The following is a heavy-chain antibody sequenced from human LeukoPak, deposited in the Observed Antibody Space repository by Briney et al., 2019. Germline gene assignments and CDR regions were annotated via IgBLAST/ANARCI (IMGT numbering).Heavy chain of an antibody. CDR1: GGSFSGYY. V-gene: IGHV4-34*01. Sequence: SSETLSLTCAVYGGSFSGYYWSWIRQPPGKGLEWIGEINHSGSTNYNPSLKSRVTISVDTSKNQFSLKLSSVTAADTAVYYCARSGYQLPVDYWGQGTLVTVSS. CDR2: INHSGST. D-gene: IGHD2-2*01. J-gene: IGHJ4*02. CDR3: ARSGYQLPVDY.